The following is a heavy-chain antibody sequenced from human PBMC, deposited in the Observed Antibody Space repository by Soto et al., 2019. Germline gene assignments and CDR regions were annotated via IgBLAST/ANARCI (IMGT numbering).Heavy chain of an antibody. CDR3: VKDKGKEVRFLEWLLFPGKIGTKDYYGMDV. J-gene: IGHJ6*02. CDR2: ISWNSGSI. CDR1: GFTFDDYA. D-gene: IGHD3-3*01. V-gene: IGHV3-9*01. Sequence: GGSLRLSCAASGFTFDDYAMHWVRQAPGKGLEWVSGISWNSGSIGYADSVKGRFTISRDNAKNSLYLQRNSMRAENTALYYCVKDKGKEVRFLEWLLFPGKIGTKDYYGMDVWGQGTTVTVSS.